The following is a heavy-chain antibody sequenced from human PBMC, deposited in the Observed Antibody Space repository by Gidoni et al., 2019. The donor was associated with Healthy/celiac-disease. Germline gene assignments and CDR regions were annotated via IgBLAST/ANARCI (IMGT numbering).Heavy chain of an antibody. CDR1: VGSFRGYY. V-gene: IGHV4-34*01. D-gene: IGHD3-3*01. J-gene: IGHJ4*02. CDR3: ARGRNYDFWSGSYYYFDY. CDR2: INHSGST. Sequence: QLQLQQWGAGLLTPSETLSLTCAVYVGSFRGYYWSWIRPPPGKGLEWIGEINHSGSTNYNPALKSRVTISVDTSKNQFSLKLSSVTAADTAVYYCARGRNYDFWSGSYYYFDYWGQGTLVTVSS.